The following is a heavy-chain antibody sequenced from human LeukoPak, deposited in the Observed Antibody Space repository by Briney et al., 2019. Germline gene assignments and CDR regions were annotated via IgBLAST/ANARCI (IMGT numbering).Heavy chain of an antibody. J-gene: IGHJ3*02. Sequence: GGSLRLSCAASGFTFSNAWMSWVRQAPGKGLEWVSAISGSGGSTYYADSVKGRFTISRDNSKNTLYLQMNSLRAEDTAVYYCAKDRKWFGELANDAFDIWGQGTMVTVSS. CDR3: AKDRKWFGELANDAFDI. D-gene: IGHD3-10*01. CDR1: GFTFSNAW. CDR2: ISGSGGST. V-gene: IGHV3-23*01.